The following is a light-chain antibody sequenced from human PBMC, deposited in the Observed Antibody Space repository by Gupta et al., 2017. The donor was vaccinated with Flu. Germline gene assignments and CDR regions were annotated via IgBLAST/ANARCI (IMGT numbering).Light chain of an antibody. Sequence: LPRPPSCSGSPDRSVTISCTGTSSDIGNYNRVSWYQQPPGTAPKLMIYEVSKRPSGVPDRFSGSKSGNTASLTISGLQAEDEADYYCSSYTSSYTYVFAPGTKLTVL. J-gene: IGLJ1*01. CDR1: SSDIGNYNR. CDR2: EVS. V-gene: IGLV2-18*02. CDR3: SSYTSSYTYV.